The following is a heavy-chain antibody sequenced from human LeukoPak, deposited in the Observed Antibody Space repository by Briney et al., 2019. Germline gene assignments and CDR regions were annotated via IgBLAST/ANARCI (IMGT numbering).Heavy chain of an antibody. Sequence: SETLSLTCTVAGFSIRNYYWSWIRQPPGKGLEWIGYFYEGGHTNYNPCLKSRVTISVDTSENQFPLNLYSVPGADTPIFFCVRATAEYSPFDWGQGTLVTVSS. J-gene: IGHJ4*02. V-gene: IGHV4-59*12. CDR3: VRATAEYSPFD. D-gene: IGHD5-18*01. CDR1: GFSIRNYY. CDR2: FYEGGHT.